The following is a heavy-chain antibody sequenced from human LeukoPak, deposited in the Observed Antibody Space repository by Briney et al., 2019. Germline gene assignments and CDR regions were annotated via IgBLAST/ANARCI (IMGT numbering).Heavy chain of an antibody. V-gene: IGHV4-30-2*01. CDR3: ARGAGYDGYYFDY. D-gene: IGHD3-16*01. CDR1: GGSISSGGYS. J-gene: IGHJ4*02. CDR2: IYHSGST. Sequence: SETLSLTCAVSGGSISSGGYSWSWIRQPPGKGLEWIGYIYHSGSTYYSPSLKSRVTISVDRSKNQFSLKLSSVTAADTAVYYCARGAGYDGYYFDYWGQGTLVTVSS.